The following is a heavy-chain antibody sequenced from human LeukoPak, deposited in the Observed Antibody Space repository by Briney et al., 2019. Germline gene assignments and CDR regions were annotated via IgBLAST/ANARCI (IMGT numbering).Heavy chain of an antibody. J-gene: IGHJ4*02. CDR1: GLTVSSEY. V-gene: IGHV3-66*01. CDR2: TFNDGIT. Sequence: PGGSLRLSCAASGLTVSSEYMSWVRQAPGQGLEWVSVTFNDGITYYADSVKGRFTISRDNAKNSLYLQMNSLRAEDTAVYYCARDRATYYYGSGSQSVDYWGQGTLVTVSS. D-gene: IGHD3-10*01. CDR3: ARDRATYYYGSGSQSVDY.